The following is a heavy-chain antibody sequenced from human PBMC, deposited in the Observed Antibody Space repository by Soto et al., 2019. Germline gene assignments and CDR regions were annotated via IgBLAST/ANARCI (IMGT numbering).Heavy chain of an antibody. Sequence: QVQLVESGGGVVQPGKSLRLSCVASGFTFSNYGMHWVRQAPGKGLEWVAVIWFDGINEAYADSVRGRFTISRDNSKNTVYLHMNSLRAEATAVYNCARVMGRVTYFYMDVWGTGTTVTVSS. D-gene: IGHD3-10*01. CDR2: IWFDGINE. CDR1: GFTFSNYG. CDR3: ARVMGRVTYFYMDV. V-gene: IGHV3-33*01. J-gene: IGHJ6*03.